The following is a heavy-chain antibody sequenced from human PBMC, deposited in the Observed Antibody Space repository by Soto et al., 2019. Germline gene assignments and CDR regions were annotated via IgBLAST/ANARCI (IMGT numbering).Heavy chain of an antibody. CDR2: TYSRSKWYN. CDR1: GDSVSSNTAS. Sequence: QTLSLPCAISGDSVSSNTASWNLVRQSPSRGLEWLGRTYSRSKWYNDYAVSVKSRIIINPDTSKNQFSLQLNSVTPEDTAVYYCAKGDNLGPKTGYAFDPWGQGILVTVSS. V-gene: IGHV6-1*01. CDR3: AKGDNLGPKTGYAFDP. D-gene: IGHD5-12*01. J-gene: IGHJ5*02.